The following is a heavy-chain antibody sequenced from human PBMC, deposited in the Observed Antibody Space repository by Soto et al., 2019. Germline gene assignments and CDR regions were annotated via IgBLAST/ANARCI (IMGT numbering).Heavy chain of an antibody. V-gene: IGHV1-3*01. CDR2: INGGNGNS. D-gene: IGHD4-17*01. CDR3: ARDASTTDYGMDV. J-gene: IGHJ6*02. CDR1: GYTFPHYA. Sequence: QVQLVQSGAEVKKPGASVQVSCKASGYTFPHYAMHWVRQAPGQRIEWLGWINGGNGNSQYSQKFQGRVTITRDTSASRAYMEVSSLRSEDTAVYYCARDASTTDYGMDVWGQGTTVTVSS.